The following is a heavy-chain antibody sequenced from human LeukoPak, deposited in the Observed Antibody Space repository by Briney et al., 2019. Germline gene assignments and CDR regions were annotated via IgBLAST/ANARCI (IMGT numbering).Heavy chain of an antibody. D-gene: IGHD3-22*01. CDR2: IYYSGST. CDR1: GGSISSGGYY. Sequence: SETLSLTCTVSGGSISSGGYYWSWIRQHPGKGLEWIGYIYYSGSTYYNPSLKSRVTISVDTSKNQFSLKLSSVTAADTAVYYCARLRSPSGSGYENYFDYWGQGTLVTVSS. V-gene: IGHV4-31*03. J-gene: IGHJ4*02. CDR3: ARLRSPSGSGYENYFDY.